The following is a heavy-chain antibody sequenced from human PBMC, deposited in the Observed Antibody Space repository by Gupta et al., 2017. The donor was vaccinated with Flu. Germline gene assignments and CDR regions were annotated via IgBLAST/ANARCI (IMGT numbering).Heavy chain of an antibody. V-gene: IGHV4-31*03. Sequence: QVQLQESGPGLVKPSENLPLTCTVSGGSISSAGSYWRWIRQHPVKGLEWIGYIYYRGSPFYSPSFKSRVSMSVDTSKNQFSLRLSSVTAADTAVYYCARSGGGGFPEFYFDYWSQGTLVTVSS. J-gene: IGHJ4*02. CDR1: GGSISSAGSY. CDR3: ARSGGGGFPEFYFDY. D-gene: IGHD3-16*01. CDR2: IYYRGSP.